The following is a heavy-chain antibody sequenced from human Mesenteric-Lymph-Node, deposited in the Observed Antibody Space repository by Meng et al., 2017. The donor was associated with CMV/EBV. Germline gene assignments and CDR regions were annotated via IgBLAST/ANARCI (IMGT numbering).Heavy chain of an antibody. D-gene: IGHD6-19*01. CDR3: ARISGWYYYYYYGMDV. Sequence: SETLSLTCAVYGGSFSGYYWSWICQPPGKGLEWIGEINHSGSTNYNPSLKSRVAISVDTSKNQFSLKLSSVTAADTAVYYCARISGWYYYYYYGMDVWGQGTTVTVSS. J-gene: IGHJ6*02. CDR1: GGSFSGYY. V-gene: IGHV4-34*01. CDR2: INHSGST.